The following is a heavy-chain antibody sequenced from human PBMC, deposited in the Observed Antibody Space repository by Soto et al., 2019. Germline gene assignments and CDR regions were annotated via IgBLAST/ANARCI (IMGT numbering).Heavy chain of an antibody. CDR1: GGSISTYC. J-gene: IGHJ5*02. Sequence: SETLSLTCTVSGGSISTYCWSWIWRSPGKGLEWIGYISYSGGTNYNPSLKSRVTMSVDTSKNQFSLKLSSVTAADTAIYYCARGTVWFGELLKALWFDPWGQGTLVTVSS. D-gene: IGHD3-10*01. CDR2: ISYSGGT. V-gene: IGHV4-59*01. CDR3: ARGTVWFGELLKALWFDP.